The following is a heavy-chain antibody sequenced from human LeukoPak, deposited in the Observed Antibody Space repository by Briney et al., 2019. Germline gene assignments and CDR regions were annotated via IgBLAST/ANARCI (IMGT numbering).Heavy chain of an antibody. J-gene: IGHJ4*02. CDR3: ARSTHGSGSYYSFDY. CDR1: RFTFSDHY. D-gene: IGHD3-10*01. V-gene: IGHV3-11*06. Sequence: GGSLRLSCSASRFTFSDHYMSWIRQAPGKGLEWVSYISRSGTYKNYADSVKGRFTISRDNAKDSLYLQMNSLRAEGTAVYYCARSTHGSGSYYSFDYWGQGTLVTVSS. CDR2: ISRSGTYK.